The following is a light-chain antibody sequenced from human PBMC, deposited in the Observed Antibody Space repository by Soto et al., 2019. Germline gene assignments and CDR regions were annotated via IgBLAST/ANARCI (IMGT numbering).Light chain of an antibody. CDR1: QSTSSY. CDR3: QHYSSHST. CDR2: QAS. V-gene: IGKV1-5*03. J-gene: IGKJ1*01. Sequence: DIQMTQSPSTLSASVGDRVTITCRASQSTSSYLAWYQQKPGKAPKLLIYQASSLENGVPSRFSGSGAGTEFSLTISSLQPDDFATYYCQHYSSHSTCGQGTKVDI.